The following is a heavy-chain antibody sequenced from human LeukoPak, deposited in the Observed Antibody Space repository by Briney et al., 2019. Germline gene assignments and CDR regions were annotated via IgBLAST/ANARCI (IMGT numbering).Heavy chain of an antibody. V-gene: IGHV4-59*08. D-gene: IGHD2/OR15-2a*01. CDR2: IYYSGST. CDR3: ARGNYYSYMDV. CDR1: GGSISSYY. Sequence: SETLSLTCTVSGGSISSYYWSWIRQPPGKGLEWIGYIYYSGSTNYNPSLKSRVTISVDTSKNQFSLKLSSVTAADTAVYYCARGNYYSYMDVWGKGTTVTVSS. J-gene: IGHJ6*03.